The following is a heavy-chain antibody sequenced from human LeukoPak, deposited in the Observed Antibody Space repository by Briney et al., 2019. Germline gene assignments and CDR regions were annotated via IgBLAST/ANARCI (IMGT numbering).Heavy chain of an antibody. CDR3: ARGCSAGTPHNWFDP. CDR2: CHYSGST. J-gene: IGHJ5*02. CDR1: GGSISSDY. Sequence: SETLSLTCTVSGGSISSDYWSWIRQPPGKGLEWIGYCHYSGSTNYNPSLKSRVTISVDTSKNQFSLKLSSVTAADTAVYYCARGCSAGTPHNWFDPWGQGTLVTVSS. D-gene: IGHD6-13*01. V-gene: IGHV4-59*01.